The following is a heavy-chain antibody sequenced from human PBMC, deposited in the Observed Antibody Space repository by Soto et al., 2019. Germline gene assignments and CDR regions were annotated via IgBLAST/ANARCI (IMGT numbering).Heavy chain of an antibody. CDR1: GGTFSSYA. V-gene: IGHV1-69*13. Sequence: ASVKISCKASGGTFSSYAISWVRQAPGQGLEWMGGIIPIFGTANYAQKFQGRVTITADESTSTAYMELSSLRSEDTAVYYCARAPPRALYDSESYYFDYWGQGTLVTVSS. CDR3: ARAPPRALYDSESYYFDY. D-gene: IGHD3-22*01. J-gene: IGHJ4*02. CDR2: IIPIFGTA.